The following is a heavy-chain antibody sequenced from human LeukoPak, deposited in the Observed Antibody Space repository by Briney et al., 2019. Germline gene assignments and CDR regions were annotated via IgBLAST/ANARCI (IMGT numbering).Heavy chain of an antibody. Sequence: GGSLRLSCAASGFTFTSYAMSWVRQAPGKGLEWVSASGAADGVALYADSVKGRFTISRDTSNNTLYLQMNSLRVEDTALYYCAKLGYGDYERTFDYWGQGTLVTVSS. CDR2: SGAADGVA. J-gene: IGHJ4*02. CDR3: AKLGYGDYERTFDY. V-gene: IGHV3-23*01. D-gene: IGHD4-17*01. CDR1: GFTFTSYA.